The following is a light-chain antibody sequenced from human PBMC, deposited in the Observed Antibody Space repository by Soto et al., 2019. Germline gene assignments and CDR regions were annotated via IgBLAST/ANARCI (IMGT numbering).Light chain of an antibody. CDR2: DSS. V-gene: IGKV3-15*01. Sequence: EVVMTQSPATVSVSPGGRVTLSCRASQSVNGNLAWYQQKRGQAPRLLFYDSSTRAPGVPPRFSGGGSGTEFTLHISSLQSEDFAVYCCQQYNIWPWTFGKGTKVEI. CDR1: QSVNGN. CDR3: QQYNIWPWT. J-gene: IGKJ1*01.